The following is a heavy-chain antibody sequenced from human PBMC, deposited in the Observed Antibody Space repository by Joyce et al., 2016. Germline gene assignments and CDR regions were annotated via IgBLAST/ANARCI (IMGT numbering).Heavy chain of an antibody. V-gene: IGHV2-5*02. J-gene: IGHJ1*01. Sequence: QITLKESGPTLVKPTETLTLTCTFSGVSLTTGGMGVGWFRQPPGKALEWLAVIYWDDDKRYSPSLNNRLTITKDTSKNQVVLTMTNMDPGDTATYYCAHRRPTLVAGEEYFLHWGQGTLVTVSS. CDR1: GVSLTTGGMG. CDR3: AHRRPTLVAGEEYFLH. CDR2: IYWDDDK. D-gene: IGHD6-19*01.